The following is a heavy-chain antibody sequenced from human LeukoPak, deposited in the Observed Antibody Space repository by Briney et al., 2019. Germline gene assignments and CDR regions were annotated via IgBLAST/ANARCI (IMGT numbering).Heavy chain of an antibody. J-gene: IGHJ4*02. Sequence: PGGSLRLSCAASGFTFSDYYMSWIRQAPGKGLEWVSYISSSGSIISYVDSVKGRFTISRDNAKNSLYLQMNSLRAEDTAVYYCARAPYSSSWYYFDYWGQGILVSVSS. CDR1: GFTFSDYY. CDR3: ARAPYSSSWYYFDY. D-gene: IGHD6-13*01. V-gene: IGHV3-11*01. CDR2: ISSSGSII.